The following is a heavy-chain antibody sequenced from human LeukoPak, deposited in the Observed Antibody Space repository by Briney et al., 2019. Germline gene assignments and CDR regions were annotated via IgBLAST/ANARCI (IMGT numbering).Heavy chain of an antibody. CDR1: GFTFGDYA. J-gene: IGHJ5*02. CDR3: ARDLHYYGSGP. D-gene: IGHD3-10*01. V-gene: IGHV3-21*01. Sequence: KSGGSLRLSCTASGFTFGDYALSWFRQAPGKGLDWVPGISGTSSYMYYGDSVKGRFTVSRDNAKNSLYLQMESLRVEDTAVYYCARDLHYYGSGPWGQGTLVTVSS. CDR2: ISGTSSYM.